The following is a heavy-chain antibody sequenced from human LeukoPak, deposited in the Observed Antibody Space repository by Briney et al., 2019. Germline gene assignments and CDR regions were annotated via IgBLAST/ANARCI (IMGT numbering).Heavy chain of an antibody. D-gene: IGHD3-3*01. CDR2: ISYDGSNK. J-gene: IGHJ5*02. Sequence: GRSLRLSGAASGFTFSSYAMHWVRKAPGKGLEWVAVISYDGSNKYYADSVKGRFTISRDNSKNTLYLQVNSLRAEDTAVYYCARERLIFGVVSPRRWFDPWGQGTLVTVSS. V-gene: IGHV3-30-3*01. CDR1: GFTFSSYA. CDR3: ARERLIFGVVSPRRWFDP.